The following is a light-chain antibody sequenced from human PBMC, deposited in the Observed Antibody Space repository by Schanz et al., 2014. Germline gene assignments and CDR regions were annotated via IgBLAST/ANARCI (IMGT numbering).Light chain of an antibody. CDR2: SAS. V-gene: IGKV1-6*01. J-gene: IGKJ1*01. CDR1: QDIRNE. Sequence: AIQMTQSPSSLSASVGDRVTITCRARQDIRNELGWYQQKPGKAPKLLIYSASSLQSGVPSRFSGTGYGTGFTLTIASLQPEDFATYYCLQDFNYPRTFGQGTKVQI. CDR3: LQDFNYPRT.